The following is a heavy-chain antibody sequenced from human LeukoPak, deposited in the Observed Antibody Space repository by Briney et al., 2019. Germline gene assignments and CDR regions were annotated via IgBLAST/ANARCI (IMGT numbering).Heavy chain of an antibody. V-gene: IGHV5-51*01. J-gene: IGHJ4*02. CDR3: ARVGTGGSGSYSIYYFDY. Sequence: GESLKISCKGSGYSFTTYWIGWVRQMPGKGLEWMGIIYPGDSDTRYSPSFQGQVTISADKSISTAYLQWSSLKASDTAMYYCARVGTGGSGSYSIYYFDYWGQGTLVTVSS. D-gene: IGHD3-10*01. CDR2: IYPGDSDT. CDR1: GYSFTTYW.